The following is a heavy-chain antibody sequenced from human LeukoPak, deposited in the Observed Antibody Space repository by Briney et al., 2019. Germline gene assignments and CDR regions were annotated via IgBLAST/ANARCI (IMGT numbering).Heavy chain of an antibody. J-gene: IGHJ4*02. D-gene: IGHD2-2*01. V-gene: IGHV4-39*01. CDR1: GGSISSRSYY. CDR3: ARHRCTTSCYGDC. Sequence: PSETLSLTCTVSGGSISSRSYYWGWIRQPPGKGLEWIATISYSGSAYYSPSLKSRLTISVDTSKNQISLKLRSVTAADSAVYYCARHRCTTSCYGDCWGQGTLVTVSS. CDR2: ISYSGSA.